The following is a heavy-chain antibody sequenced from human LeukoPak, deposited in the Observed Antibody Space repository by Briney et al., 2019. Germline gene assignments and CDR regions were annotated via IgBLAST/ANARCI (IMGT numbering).Heavy chain of an antibody. V-gene: IGHV3-11*01. CDR1: GFTFSDYY. Sequence: GGSLRLSCAASGFTFSDYYMSWIRQAPGKGLEWVSYISSSGSTIYYADSVKGRFTISRDNAKNSLYLQMNSLRAEDTAVYYCARIRRDTAMKYGMDVWGQGTTVTVSS. CDR2: ISSSGSTI. J-gene: IGHJ6*02. CDR3: ARIRRDTAMKYGMDV. D-gene: IGHD5-18*01.